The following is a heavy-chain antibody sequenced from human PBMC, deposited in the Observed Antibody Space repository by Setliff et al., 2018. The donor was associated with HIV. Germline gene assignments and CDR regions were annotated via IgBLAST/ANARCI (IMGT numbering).Heavy chain of an antibody. V-gene: IGHV4-34*01. Sequence: SETLSLTCAVYGGSLSDYYWSWIRQPPGKGLEWIAEINRSGTPNYNPSLESRVTISVDSSKNRVSLKLSSVTAADTAVYYCAVPGTSGTYYRVFDYWGQGVLVTVSS. J-gene: IGHJ4*02. CDR2: INRSGTP. CDR3: AVPGTSGTYYRVFDY. D-gene: IGHD3-10*01. CDR1: GGSLSDYY.